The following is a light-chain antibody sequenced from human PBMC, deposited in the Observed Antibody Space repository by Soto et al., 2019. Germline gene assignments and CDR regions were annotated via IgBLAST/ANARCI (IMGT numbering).Light chain of an antibody. Sequence: QSALTQPASVSGAPGQSIAISCTGTSSDVGGYNYVSWYQQHPGKAPKVMIYDVNNRPSGVSDRFSGSKSGNTASLTISGLQADDEADYYCSSYTSGSLYVFGTGTNVTVL. CDR2: DVN. J-gene: IGLJ1*01. V-gene: IGLV2-14*03. CDR1: SSDVGGYNY. CDR3: SSYTSGSLYV.